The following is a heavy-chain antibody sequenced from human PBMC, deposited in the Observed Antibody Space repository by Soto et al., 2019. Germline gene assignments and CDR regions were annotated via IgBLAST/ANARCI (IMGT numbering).Heavy chain of an antibody. CDR1: GGTFSSYA. J-gene: IGHJ6*04. Sequence: SVKVSCKASGGTFSSYAISWVRQAPGQGLEWMGGIIPIFGTANYAQKFQGRVTITADESTSTAYMELSSLRSEDTAVYYCASMYYYGSGSYEYYYGMDVWGKGTTVTVSS. V-gene: IGHV1-69*13. D-gene: IGHD3-10*01. CDR3: ASMYYYGSGSYEYYYGMDV. CDR2: IIPIFGTA.